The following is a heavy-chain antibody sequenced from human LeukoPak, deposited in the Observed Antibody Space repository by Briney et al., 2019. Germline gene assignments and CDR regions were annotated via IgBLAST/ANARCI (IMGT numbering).Heavy chain of an antibody. D-gene: IGHD6-13*01. Sequence: GGSLRLSCAASGFTFPNSAMSWVRQAPGKGLEWVSAITAGGGSTFYADSVKGRFTISRHNSKNTLYLQMNSLRAEDTAVYYCARAGAAASVSFDYWGQGTLVTVSS. CDR3: ARAGAAASVSFDY. V-gene: IGHV3-23*01. CDR1: GFTFPNSA. CDR2: ITAGGGST. J-gene: IGHJ4*02.